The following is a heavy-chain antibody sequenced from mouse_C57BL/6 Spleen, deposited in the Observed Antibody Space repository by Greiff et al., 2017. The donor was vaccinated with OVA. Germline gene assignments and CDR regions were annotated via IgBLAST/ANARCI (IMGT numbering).Heavy chain of an antibody. CDR2: IHPNSGST. D-gene: IGHD2-5*01. CDR1: GYTFTSYW. Sequence: QVQLQQPGAELVKPGASVKLSCKASGYTFTSYWMHWVKQRPGQGLEWIGMIHPNSGSTNYNEKFKSKATLTVDKSSSTAYMQLSSLTSEDSAVYCCAFYSNCECWYFDVWGTGTTVTVSS. CDR3: AFYSNCECWYFDV. V-gene: IGHV1-64*01. J-gene: IGHJ1*03.